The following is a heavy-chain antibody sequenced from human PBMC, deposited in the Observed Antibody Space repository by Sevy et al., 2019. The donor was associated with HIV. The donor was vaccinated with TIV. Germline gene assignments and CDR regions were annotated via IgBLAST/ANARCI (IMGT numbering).Heavy chain of an antibody. V-gene: IGHV3-74*03. CDR1: GFTFSNYW. Sequence: GGSLRLSCAASGFTFSNYWMHWVRQAPGKGLVWVSRINSDGTRTTYADSVKGRFTNSRDNAKNTLHLQMNSLRAEDTAVYFCARDLSLFDYWGQGTLVTVSS. J-gene: IGHJ4*02. CDR3: ARDLSLFDY. CDR2: INSDGTRT.